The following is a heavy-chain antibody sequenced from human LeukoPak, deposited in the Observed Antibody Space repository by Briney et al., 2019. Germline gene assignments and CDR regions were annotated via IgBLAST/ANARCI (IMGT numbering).Heavy chain of an antibody. V-gene: IGHV1-2*02. D-gene: IGHD1-26*01. Sequence: ASVKVSCKASGYTFTDYYIHCVRQAPGQGLEWMGWIGPKNGDTHYAQKFQGRLTMTRDTSIATAFIELSRLTSDDTAVYYCVRDHASSYDYWGQGTLVTVSS. CDR2: IGPKNGDT. CDR3: VRDHASSYDY. CDR1: GYTFTDYY. J-gene: IGHJ4*02.